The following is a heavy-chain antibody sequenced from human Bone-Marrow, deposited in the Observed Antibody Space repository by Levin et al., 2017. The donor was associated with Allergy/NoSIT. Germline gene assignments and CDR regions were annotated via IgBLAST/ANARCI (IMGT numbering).Heavy chain of an antibody. CDR2: IFYSGTT. D-gene: IGHD3-10*01. Sequence: SETLSLTCTVSGGSIRSAAYYWHWIRQHPGKGLEWIGYIFYSGTTYYNPSLKSRFTLSVDTSKNQFSLKLSFVTAADTAVYYCARASGSGSSPLDYWGQGTLVTVSS. V-gene: IGHV4-31*03. J-gene: IGHJ4*02. CDR3: ARASGSGSSPLDY. CDR1: GGSIRSAAYY.